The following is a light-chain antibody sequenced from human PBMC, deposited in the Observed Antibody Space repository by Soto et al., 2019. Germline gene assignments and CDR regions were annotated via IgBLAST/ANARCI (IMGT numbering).Light chain of an antibody. Sequence: EIGLTQSPGTLSVSPGERATLSCRASQSVGRNYLAWYQQKPGQAPRLLIYGASSRATGIPDRFSGSASGTDFTLTISRLEPEDFEVYYCQQYAESPLTFGGGTKVE. V-gene: IGKV3-20*01. J-gene: IGKJ4*01. CDR2: GAS. CDR1: QSVGRNY. CDR3: QQYAESPLT.